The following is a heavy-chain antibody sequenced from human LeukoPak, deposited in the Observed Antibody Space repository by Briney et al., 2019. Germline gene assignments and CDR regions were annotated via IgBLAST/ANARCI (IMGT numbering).Heavy chain of an antibody. CDR1: GYTFTSCY. V-gene: IGHV1-46*01. D-gene: IGHD3-10*01. CDR3: ARVPRTAGATHWFDP. J-gene: IGHJ5*02. Sequence: ASVKVSCKASGYTFTSCYMHWVRQAPGQGLEWMGIINPSGGSTSYAQKFQGRVTMTRDTSTSTVYMELSSLRSEDTAVSYCARVPRTAGATHWFDPWGQGTLVTVSS. CDR2: INPSGGST.